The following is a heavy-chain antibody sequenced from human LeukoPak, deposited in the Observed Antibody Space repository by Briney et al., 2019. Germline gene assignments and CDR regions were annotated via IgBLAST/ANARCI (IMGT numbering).Heavy chain of an antibody. D-gene: IGHD6-19*01. CDR2: IYYSGSI. CDR1: GGSLSSSSYH. V-gene: IGHV4-39*01. Sequence: PSEPLSLICTVSGGSLSSSSYHWGWIRPPPGKGLEWIGSIYYSGSIYYNPSLKSRVTISVDTSKIQFSLKLSSVTAADTAVYYCASGPSSSGWPAGWGQGTLVTVSS. J-gene: IGHJ4*02. CDR3: ASGPSSSGWPAG.